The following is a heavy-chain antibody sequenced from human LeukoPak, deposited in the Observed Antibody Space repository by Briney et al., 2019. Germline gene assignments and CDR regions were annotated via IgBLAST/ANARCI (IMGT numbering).Heavy chain of an antibody. CDR2: VLPFGGST. CDR3: ARDLEYSYVSPLDY. D-gene: IGHD5-18*01. Sequence: AASVQVPCKASGYTFTSYYIHWLPQAPRQGLRRQGIVLPFGGSTTYAQKCQGRVAMTRDTSTSTVYMELSSLRSEDTAVYYCARDLEYSYVSPLDYWGRGTLVTVSS. CDR1: GYTFTSYY. V-gene: IGHV1-46*01. J-gene: IGHJ4*02.